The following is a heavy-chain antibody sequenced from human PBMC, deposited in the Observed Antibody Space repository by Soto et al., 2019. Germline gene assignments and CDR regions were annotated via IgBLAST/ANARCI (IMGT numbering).Heavy chain of an antibody. D-gene: IGHD3-3*01. CDR1: GYTFTSYD. CDR3: ARGGGERYDDFWSGYPGYYYMDV. J-gene: IGHJ6*03. Sequence: ASVKVSCKASGYTFTSYDINWVRQATGQGLGWMGWMNPNSGNTGYAQKFQGRVTMTRNTSISTAYMELSSLRSEDTAVYYCARGGGERYDDFWSGYPGYYYMDVWGKGTTVTVSS. V-gene: IGHV1-8*01. CDR2: MNPNSGNT.